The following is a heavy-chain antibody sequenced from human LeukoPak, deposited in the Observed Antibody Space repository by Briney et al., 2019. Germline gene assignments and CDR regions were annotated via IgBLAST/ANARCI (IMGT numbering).Heavy chain of an antibody. V-gene: IGHV3-30*02. CDR3: ARSSPGYSSGWYKWAFDI. CDR2: IRYDGNNK. D-gene: IGHD6-19*01. J-gene: IGHJ3*02. CDR1: GFTFSNYG. Sequence: GGSLRLSCGASGFTFSNYGMLWVRQAPGKGLDWVAFIRYDGNNKLYADSVKGRFTISRDNAKTSLYLQMNSLRAEDTALYYCARSSPGYSSGWYKWAFDIWGQGTMVTVSS.